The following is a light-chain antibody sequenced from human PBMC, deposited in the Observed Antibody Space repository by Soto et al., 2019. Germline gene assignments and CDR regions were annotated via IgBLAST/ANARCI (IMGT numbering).Light chain of an antibody. CDR1: QSLLHSNGYTY. V-gene: IGKV2-28*01. Sequence: DIVMTQSPLSLPVTPGEPASISCRSSQSLLHSNGYTYLEWYLQKPGQSPQLLIYLGSNRASGVPDRFSGSGSGTDVTLKISRVEAEDVGLYYCMQALQIPLTFGGGTKVEIK. CDR3: MQALQIPLT. CDR2: LGS. J-gene: IGKJ4*01.